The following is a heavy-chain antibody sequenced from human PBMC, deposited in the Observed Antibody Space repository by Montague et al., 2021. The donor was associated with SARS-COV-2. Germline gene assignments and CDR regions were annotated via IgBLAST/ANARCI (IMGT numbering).Heavy chain of an antibody. Sequence: SETLSLTCAVYGGSFSGYYWSWIRQPPGKGLEWIGEISHSGSTNYNPSLKSRVTISVDTSKNQFSLKLSSVTAADTAVYYCARIEDWLRFIASYYGMDVWGQGTTVTVSS. D-gene: IGHD3/OR15-3a*01. J-gene: IGHJ6*02. CDR2: ISHSGST. V-gene: IGHV4-34*01. CDR3: ARIEDWLRFIASYYGMDV. CDR1: GGSFSGYY.